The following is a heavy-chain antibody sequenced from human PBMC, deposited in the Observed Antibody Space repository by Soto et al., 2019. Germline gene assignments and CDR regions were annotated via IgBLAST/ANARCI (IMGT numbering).Heavy chain of an antibody. D-gene: IGHD6-13*01. Sequence: QVQLVESGGGLVKPGGSLRLSCAASGFSFSDYYMSWIRQAPGKGLEWVSYIRSSGDTKLYAESVKGRFTISRDNARNSQHPQTNSLRAEETAVYYCAKPLSLYSRSYLDSWAQGTLVTVSS. V-gene: IGHV3-11*01. CDR1: GFSFSDYY. J-gene: IGHJ4*02. CDR2: IRSSGDTK. CDR3: AKPLSLYSRSYLDS.